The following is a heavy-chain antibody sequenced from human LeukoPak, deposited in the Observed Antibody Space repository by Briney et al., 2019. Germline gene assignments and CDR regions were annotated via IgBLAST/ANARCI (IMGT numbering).Heavy chain of an antibody. CDR3: ARDGGSYYFDY. Sequence: GGSLRLSCEASGFTVSSNYMSWVHQAPGKGLEWVSVIYSGGSTYYADSVKGRFTISRDNSKNTLYLQMNSLRAEDTAVYYCARDGGSYYFDYWGQGTLVTVSS. D-gene: IGHD1-26*01. CDR1: GFTVSSNY. V-gene: IGHV3-53*01. CDR2: IYSGGST. J-gene: IGHJ4*02.